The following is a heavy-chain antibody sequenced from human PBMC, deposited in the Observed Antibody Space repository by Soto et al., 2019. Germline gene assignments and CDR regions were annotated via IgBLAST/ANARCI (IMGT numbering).Heavy chain of an antibody. CDR2: ISYDGSNK. D-gene: IGHD1-1*01. Sequence: GSLRLSCAASGFTFSSYGMHWVRQAPGKGLEWVAVISYDGSNKYYADSVKGRFTISRDNSKNTLYLQMNSLRAEDTAVYYCAKDVWTKTRDYGMDVWGQGTTVTVSS. CDR1: GFTFSSYG. V-gene: IGHV3-30*18. J-gene: IGHJ6*02. CDR3: AKDVWTKTRDYGMDV.